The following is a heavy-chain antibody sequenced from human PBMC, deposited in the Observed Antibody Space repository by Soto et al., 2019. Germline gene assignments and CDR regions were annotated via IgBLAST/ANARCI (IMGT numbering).Heavy chain of an antibody. CDR1: GFTFSSYG. Sequence: QVQLVESGGGVVQLGRSLRLSCAASGFTFSSYGMHWVRQAPGKGLEWVAVIWYDGSNKYYADSVKGRFTISRDNSKNTLYLQMNSLRAEDTAVYYCARDSTRDGDLDYWGQGTLVTVSS. CDR2: IWYDGSNK. CDR3: ARDSTRDGDLDY. V-gene: IGHV3-33*01. J-gene: IGHJ4*02. D-gene: IGHD4-17*01.